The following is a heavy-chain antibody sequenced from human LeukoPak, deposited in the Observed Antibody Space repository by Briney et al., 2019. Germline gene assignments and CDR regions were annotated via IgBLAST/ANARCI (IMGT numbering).Heavy chain of an antibody. J-gene: IGHJ3*02. D-gene: IGHD3-10*01. V-gene: IGHV1-18*01. Sequence: ASVEVSCKASGYTFISYGITWVRQAPGQGLEWMGWISGHNGNTNYAQKVQGRVTMTTDTLTSTAYMELRSLRSDDTAVYYCARDGITPDAFDIWGQGTMVTVSS. CDR1: GYTFISYG. CDR2: ISGHNGNT. CDR3: ARDGITPDAFDI.